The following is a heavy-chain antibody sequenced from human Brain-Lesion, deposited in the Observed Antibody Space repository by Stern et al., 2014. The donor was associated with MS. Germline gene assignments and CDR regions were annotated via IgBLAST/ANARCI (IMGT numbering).Heavy chain of an antibody. CDR3: ARVETPRADFYYYYGMDV. CDR2: INRGSDYI. D-gene: IGHD4-23*01. V-gene: IGHV3-21*01. CDR1: GFTFSSYT. J-gene: IGHJ6*02. Sequence: EVQLVESGGGLVKPGGSLRLSCAASGFTFSSYTMNWVRQAPGKGLEWVSSINRGSDYIYYADSVKGRFPIPRDNAKTSLYLKMNSLRAEDTALYYCARVETPRADFYYYYGMDVWGQGTTVTVSS.